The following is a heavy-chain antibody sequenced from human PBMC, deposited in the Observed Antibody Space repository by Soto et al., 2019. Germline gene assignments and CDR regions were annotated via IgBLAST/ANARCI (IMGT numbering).Heavy chain of an antibody. D-gene: IGHD5-18*01. Sequence: ASVKVSCKASGYTFTSYAMHWVRQAPGQRLEWMGWINAGNGNTKFSQKFQGIFTISRDTFPSTAFLELSSLRAEDTAVYYCARDAYSYGFFGYWGQGTLVTVS. J-gene: IGHJ4*02. CDR2: INAGNGNT. CDR3: ARDAYSYGFFGY. V-gene: IGHV1-3*01. CDR1: GYTFTSYA.